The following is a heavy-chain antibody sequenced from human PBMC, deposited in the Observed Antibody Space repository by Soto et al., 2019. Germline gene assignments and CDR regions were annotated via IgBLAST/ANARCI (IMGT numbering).Heavy chain of an antibody. D-gene: IGHD6-19*01. CDR2: INHSGST. Sequence: SETLSLTCAVYGGSFSGYYWNWIRQPPGKGLEWIGYINHSGSTNYNPSLKSRVTISVDRSKNQFSLKLSSVTAADTAVYYCARLSGVAGRLFDYWGQGTLVTVSS. J-gene: IGHJ4*02. CDR3: ARLSGVAGRLFDY. V-gene: IGHV4-34*01. CDR1: GGSFSGYY.